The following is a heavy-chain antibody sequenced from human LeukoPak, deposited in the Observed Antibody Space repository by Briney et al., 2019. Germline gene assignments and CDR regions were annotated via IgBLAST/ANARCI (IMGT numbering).Heavy chain of an antibody. Sequence: PGGSLRLPCAASGFTFSDYYMDWVRQASGKAWESGIGTRNKATSYTTVSAASVKGRFTISRDDSKNSLYLQMNSLKTEDTAVYYCAMIHPRGEYYFDYWGQGTLVTVSS. CDR1: GFTFSDYY. CDR3: AMIHPRGEYYFDY. V-gene: IGHV3-72*01. CDR2: TRNKATSYTT. J-gene: IGHJ4*02. D-gene: IGHD3-10*01.